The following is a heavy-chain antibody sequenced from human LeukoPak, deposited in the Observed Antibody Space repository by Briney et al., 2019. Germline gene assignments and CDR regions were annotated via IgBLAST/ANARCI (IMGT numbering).Heavy chain of an antibody. Sequence: VGSLRLSCAASGFTFSSHAMSWVRQAPGKGLEWVSSISGTGDTTHYADSVKGRFTISRDNFETTLYLQMNSLRAEDTAVYYCAKALRVMYFYDSSGYYYTPFDYWGQGTLVTVSS. CDR2: ISGTGDTT. CDR3: AKALRVMYFYDSSGYYYTPFDY. D-gene: IGHD3-22*01. J-gene: IGHJ4*02. CDR1: GFTFSSHA. V-gene: IGHV3-23*01.